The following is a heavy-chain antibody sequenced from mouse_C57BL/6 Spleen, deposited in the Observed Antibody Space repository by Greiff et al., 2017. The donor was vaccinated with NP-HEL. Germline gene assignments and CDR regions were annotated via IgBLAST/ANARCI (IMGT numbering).Heavy chain of an antibody. J-gene: IGHJ2*01. CDR3: ARGVDYYGSRYFDY. CDR2: IDPSDSYT. CDR1: GYTFTSYW. V-gene: IGHV1-50*01. D-gene: IGHD1-1*01. Sequence: QVQLQQPGAELVKPGASVKLSCKASGYTFTSYWMQWVKQRPGQGLEWIGEIDPSDSYTNYNQKFKGKATLTVDTSSSTAYMQLSSLTSEDSAVYYCARGVDYYGSRYFDYWGQGTTLTVSS.